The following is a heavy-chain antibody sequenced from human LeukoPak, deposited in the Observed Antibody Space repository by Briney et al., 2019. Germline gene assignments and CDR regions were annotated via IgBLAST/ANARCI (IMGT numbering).Heavy chain of an antibody. CDR1: GGTFSSYA. CDR3: AENKGGYDSSGYRYYGMDV. Sequence: SVKVSCKVSGGTFSSYAISWVRQAPVQGLEWMGRIIAILGIANYAQKFQGRVTITADKSTSTAYMELSSLRSEDTAVYYCAENKGGYDSSGYRYYGMDVWGQGTTVTVSS. V-gene: IGHV1-69*04. CDR2: IIAILGIA. D-gene: IGHD3-22*01. J-gene: IGHJ6*02.